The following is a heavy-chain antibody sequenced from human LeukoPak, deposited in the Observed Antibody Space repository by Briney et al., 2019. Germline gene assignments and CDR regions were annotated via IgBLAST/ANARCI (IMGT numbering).Heavy chain of an antibody. CDR1: GFTFSNHS. J-gene: IGHJ4*02. Sequence: GGSLRLSCVASGFTFSNHSMSWVRQSPGKGLEWVSNLNYRGDSKYYSDSVNGRFSISRDNSKNSLFLQLNILRPEDMARYLCAKDRRETQMFPERDFHSWGQGTLVTVSS. D-gene: IGHD3-9*01. CDR3: AKDRRETQMFPERDFHS. CDR2: LNYRGDSK. V-gene: IGHV3-23*01.